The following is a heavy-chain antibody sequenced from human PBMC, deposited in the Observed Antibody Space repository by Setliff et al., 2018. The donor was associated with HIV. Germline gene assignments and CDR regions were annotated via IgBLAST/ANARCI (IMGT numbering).Heavy chain of an antibody. D-gene: IGHD3-10*01. Sequence: ASVKVSCKTAGYTFTAYFLQWVRQAPGQGLEWIGWISPNTGDTGIALKFQGRVTMTRDTSTSTTYLELDKLTYDDTAIYYCARGGYYTSGTWFDPWGQGTLVTVSS. CDR2: ISPNTGDT. J-gene: IGHJ5*02. CDR3: ARGGYYTSGTWFDP. V-gene: IGHV1-2*02. CDR1: GYTFTAYF.